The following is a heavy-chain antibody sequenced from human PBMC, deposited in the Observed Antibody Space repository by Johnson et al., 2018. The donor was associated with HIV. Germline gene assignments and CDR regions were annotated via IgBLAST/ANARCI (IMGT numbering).Heavy chain of an antibody. CDR3: AKSPGKDHGGNSGGIDI. D-gene: IGHD4-23*01. CDR2: IKQDGGEK. Sequence: VQLVESGGGLVQPGGSLRLSCAASGFTFSSYWMGWVRQAPGKGLDWVANIKQDGGEKYYVDSVKGRFTISRDNSKNTMYLQMNSLRAEDTAVYYCAKSPGKDHGGNSGGIDIWGQGTMVTVSA. V-gene: IGHV3-7*02. J-gene: IGHJ3*02. CDR1: GFTFSSYW.